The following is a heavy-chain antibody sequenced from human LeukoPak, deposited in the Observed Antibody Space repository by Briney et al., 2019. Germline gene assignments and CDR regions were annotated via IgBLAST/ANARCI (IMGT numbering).Heavy chain of an antibody. Sequence: PGGSLRLSCAAPGFTFSTYSMNWVRQAPGKGLEWVSYISSSGSTIYYADSVKGRFTISRDNAKNSLYLQMNSLRAEDTAVYYCARDIVVVPAAMFYYYGMDVWGQGTTVTVSS. D-gene: IGHD2-2*01. V-gene: IGHV3-48*04. CDR2: ISSSGSTI. CDR3: ARDIVVVPAAMFYYYGMDV. J-gene: IGHJ6*02. CDR1: GFTFSTYS.